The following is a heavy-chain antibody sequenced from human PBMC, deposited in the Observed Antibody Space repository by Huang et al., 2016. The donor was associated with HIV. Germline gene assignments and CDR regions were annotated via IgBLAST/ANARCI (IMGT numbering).Heavy chain of an antibody. Sequence: QVQLVQSGAEVKTPGSSVKVSCKASGGTFSKYAIRWVRQAPGQGPEWMGGIIPMVGTPNYARKFQGRVTITADDSTSTTYVEVSSLRSEDTALYYCARGQLGSYGDYDVLYWGQGTLVTVSS. CDR2: IIPMVGTP. D-gene: IGHD4-17*01. J-gene: IGHJ4*02. V-gene: IGHV1-69*13. CDR1: GGTFSKYA. CDR3: ARGQLGSYGDYDVLY.